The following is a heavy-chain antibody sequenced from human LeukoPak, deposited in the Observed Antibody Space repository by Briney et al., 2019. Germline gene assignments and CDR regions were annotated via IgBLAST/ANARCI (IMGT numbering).Heavy chain of an antibody. D-gene: IGHD4-17*01. V-gene: IGHV3-33*01. CDR1: EXTFSYYG. CDR2: IWYDGSNK. J-gene: IGHJ4*02. CDR3: ARETNDYGDFLDY. Sequence: PGGSLRLSCAASEXTFSYYGMHWVRQAPGMGLEWVAVIWYDGSNKYYADSVKGRFTISRDNSKDTLYLQMNSLRAEDTAVYYCARETNDYGDFLDYWGQGTLVTVSS.